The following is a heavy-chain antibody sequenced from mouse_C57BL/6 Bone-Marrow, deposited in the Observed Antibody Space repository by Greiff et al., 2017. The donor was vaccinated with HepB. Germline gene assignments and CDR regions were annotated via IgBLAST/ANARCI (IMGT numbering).Heavy chain of an antibody. CDR2: INPNNGGT. Sequence: EVKLQESGPELVKPGASVKIPCKASGYTFTDYNIDWVKQSHGKSLEWIGDINPNNGGTIYNQKFKGKATLTVDKSSSTAYMELRSLTSEDTAVYYCAREGYGSSWFAYWGQGTLVTVSA. J-gene: IGHJ3*01. CDR1: GYTFTDYN. CDR3: AREGYGSSWFAY. V-gene: IGHV1-18*01. D-gene: IGHD1-1*01.